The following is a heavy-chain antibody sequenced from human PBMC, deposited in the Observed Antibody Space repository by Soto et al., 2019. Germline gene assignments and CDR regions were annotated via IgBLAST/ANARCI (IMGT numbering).Heavy chain of an antibody. CDR1: GFTFNTFA. CDR3: ARALDF. V-gene: IGHV3-30-3*01. Sequence: QVRLGESGGGVVQPGRSLRLSCAASGFTFNTFAMHWVRQSPGKGLEWVAAISYDGTYKYYADSVKGRFTISRDNAKNMLSLQMSSLTTADTALYYCARALDFWGQGTQVTVSS. CDR2: ISYDGTYK. J-gene: IGHJ4*02.